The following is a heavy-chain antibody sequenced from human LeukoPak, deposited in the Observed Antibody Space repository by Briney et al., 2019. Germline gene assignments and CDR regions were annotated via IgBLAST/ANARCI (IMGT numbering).Heavy chain of an antibody. D-gene: IGHD2-15*01. V-gene: IGHV3-23*01. Sequence: GGSLRLSCAASGFTFSSYAMNWVRQAPGKGLEWVSVISGSGSRTYYADSVKGRFTISRDNSKNTLSLQMNSLRVEDTAVYYCAKDRGCSGDTCYSRYSYSDYWGQGTLVTVSS. CDR2: ISGSGSRT. J-gene: IGHJ4*02. CDR3: AKDRGCSGDTCYSRYSYSDY. CDR1: GFTFSSYA.